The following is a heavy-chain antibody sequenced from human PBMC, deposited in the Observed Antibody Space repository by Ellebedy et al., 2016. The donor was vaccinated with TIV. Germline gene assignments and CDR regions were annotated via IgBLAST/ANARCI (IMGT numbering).Heavy chain of an antibody. CDR2: IYYSGST. D-gene: IGHD1-26*01. J-gene: IGHJ5*02. CDR3: ARGDQWELEGNWFDP. CDR1: GGSISSSSYY. Sequence: SETLSLTXTVSGGSISSSSYYWGWIRQPPGKGLEWIGSIYYSGSTYYNPSLKSRVTISVDTSKNQFSLKLSSVTAADTAVYYCARGDQWELEGNWFDPWGQGTLVTVSS. V-gene: IGHV4-39*07.